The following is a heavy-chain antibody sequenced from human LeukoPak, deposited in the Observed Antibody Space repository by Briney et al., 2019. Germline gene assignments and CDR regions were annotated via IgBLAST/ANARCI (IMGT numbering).Heavy chain of an antibody. D-gene: IGHD1-26*01. CDR1: GGSISNSYW. CDR2: IYHSGST. V-gene: IGHV4-4*02. Sequence: PSETLSLTCTVSGGSISNSYWWSWVRQPPGKGLEWIGEIYHSGSTNYNPSLKSRVTISVDKSKNQFSLKLSSVTAADTAVYYCARHSGSSPHYFDYWGQGTLVTVSS. CDR3: ARHSGSSPHYFDY. J-gene: IGHJ4*02.